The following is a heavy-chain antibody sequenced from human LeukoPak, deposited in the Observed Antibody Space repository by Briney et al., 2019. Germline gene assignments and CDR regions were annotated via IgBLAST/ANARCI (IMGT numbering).Heavy chain of an antibody. D-gene: IGHD3-16*01. J-gene: IGHJ5*02. Sequence: ASVKVSCKTSGYTFTNHGIGWVRHAPGQGLEWMGWISAYTGDTHYVQKFNDRVTMTIDTSTSTAYMELTSLRSDDTAFYYCARGLGLRLRPSRFDPWGQGTLVSVSS. CDR3: ARGLGLRLRPSRFDP. V-gene: IGHV1-18*01. CDR1: GYTFTNHG. CDR2: ISAYTGDT.